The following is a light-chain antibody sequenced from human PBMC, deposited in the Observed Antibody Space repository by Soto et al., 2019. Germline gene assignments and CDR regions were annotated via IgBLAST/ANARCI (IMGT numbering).Light chain of an antibody. Sequence: DIQLTQSPPSLSASIGDRVTITCQATQDISIFLNWYQQKPGKAPELLIYDATILETGVPSRFIGSGSGQDFSFTISGLQPEDLATYYCRQFHDLPITFVQGTRLDIK. CDR1: QDISIF. CDR2: DAT. J-gene: IGKJ5*01. V-gene: IGKV1-33*01. CDR3: RQFHDLPIT.